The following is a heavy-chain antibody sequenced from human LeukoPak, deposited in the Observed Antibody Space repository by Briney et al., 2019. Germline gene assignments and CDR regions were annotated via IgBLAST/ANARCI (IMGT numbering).Heavy chain of an antibody. V-gene: IGHV3-30*18. CDR3: AKDSGQWLPHDAFDI. J-gene: IGHJ3*02. D-gene: IGHD6-19*01. CDR2: ISYDGSNK. CDR1: GFTFSSYG. Sequence: PGRSLRLSCAASGFTFSSYGMHWVRQAPGKGLEWVAVISYDGSNKYYADPVKGRFTISRDNSKNTLYLQMNSLRAEDTAVYYCAKDSGQWLPHDAFDIWGQGTMVTVSS.